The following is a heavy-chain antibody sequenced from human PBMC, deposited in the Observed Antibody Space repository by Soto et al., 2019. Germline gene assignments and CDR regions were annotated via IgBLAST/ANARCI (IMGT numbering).Heavy chain of an antibody. CDR2: ISAYNGNT. V-gene: IGHV1-18*04. J-gene: IGHJ6*02. CDR3: ARDCLTIFGVVEDGMVV. CDR1: GYTFTSYG. D-gene: IGHD3-3*01. Sequence: QVQLVQSGAEVKKPGASVKVSCKASGYTFTSYGISWVRQAPGQGLEWMGWISAYNGNTNYAQKLQGRVTMTTDTSTSPAYMELRSLRSDDAAVYYCARDCLTIFGVVEDGMVVWGQGTTVTVSS.